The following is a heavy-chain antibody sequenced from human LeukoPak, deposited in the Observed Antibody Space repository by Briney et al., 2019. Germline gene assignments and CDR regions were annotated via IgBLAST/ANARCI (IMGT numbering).Heavy chain of an antibody. V-gene: IGHV1-2*02. Sequence: ASVKVSCKASGYTFTGYYMHWVRQAPGQGLEWMGWINPNSGGTNYAQEFQGRVTMTRDTSISTAYMELSRLRSDDTAVYYCARDPSSGWYGLMNYFDYWGQGTLVTVSS. CDR2: INPNSGGT. J-gene: IGHJ4*02. CDR3: ARDPSSGWYGLMNYFDY. D-gene: IGHD6-19*01. CDR1: GYTFTGYY.